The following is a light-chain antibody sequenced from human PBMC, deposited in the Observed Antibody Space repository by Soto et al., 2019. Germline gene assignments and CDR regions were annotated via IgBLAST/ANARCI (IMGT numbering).Light chain of an antibody. CDR1: SSDVGDYNY. J-gene: IGLJ1*01. CDR2: EVS. CDR3: SSYVGATTYV. Sequence: QSVLTQPASVSGSPGQSITISCTGTSSDVGDYNYVSWYQQHPGKAPKLMIYEVSNRPSGISNRFSGSKSGNTASLTISGLQAEDEADYYCSSYVGATTYVFGTGTKVTVL. V-gene: IGLV2-14*01.